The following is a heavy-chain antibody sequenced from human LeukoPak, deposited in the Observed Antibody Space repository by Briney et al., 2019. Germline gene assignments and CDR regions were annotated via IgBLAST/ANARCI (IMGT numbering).Heavy chain of an antibody. Sequence: ASVKVSCKALGYTFTAYEMHWVRQAPGQGLEYVGWINPKNGGTNSAQNFQGRVTMTWDTSVSTVYMELSRLRSDDTAVYYCAREEDCGTARCSNDHWGQGTLVTVSS. CDR1: GYTFTAYE. CDR2: INPKNGGT. D-gene: IGHD1-1*01. J-gene: IGHJ4*02. CDR3: AREEDCGTARCSNDH. V-gene: IGHV1-2*02.